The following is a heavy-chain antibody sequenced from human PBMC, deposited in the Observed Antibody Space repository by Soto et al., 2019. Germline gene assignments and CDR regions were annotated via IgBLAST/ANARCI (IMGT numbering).Heavy chain of an antibody. CDR1: GFTFSSYA. D-gene: IGHD3-16*02. CDR3: AKVGLGELSLFDY. J-gene: IGHJ4*02. V-gene: IGHV3-23*01. Sequence: EVQLLESRGGLVQPGGSLRLSCAASGFTFSSYAMSWVRQAPGKGLEWVSAISGSGGSTYYADSVKGRFTISRDNSKNTLYLQMNSLRAEDTAVYYCAKVGLGELSLFDYWGQGTLVTVSS. CDR2: ISGSGGST.